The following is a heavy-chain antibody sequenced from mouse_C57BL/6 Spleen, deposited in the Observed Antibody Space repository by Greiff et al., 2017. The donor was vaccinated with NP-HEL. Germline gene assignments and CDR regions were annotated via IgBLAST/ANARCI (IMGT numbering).Heavy chain of an antibody. V-gene: IGHV14-2*01. D-gene: IGHD1-1*01. J-gene: IGHJ3*01. CDR1: GFNIKDYY. CDR3: AVYGSSQAWCAY. CDR2: IDPEDGET. Sequence: EVQLQQSGAELVKPGASVKLSCTASGFNIKDYYMLWVKQRTEQGLEWIGRIDPEDGETKYAPQFQGKATITADTSSNTAYLQLSSLTSEDTAVYYGAVYGSSQAWCAYWGQGTLVTVSA.